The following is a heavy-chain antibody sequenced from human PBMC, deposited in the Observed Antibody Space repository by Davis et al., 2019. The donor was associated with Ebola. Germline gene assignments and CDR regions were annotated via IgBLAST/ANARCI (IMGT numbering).Heavy chain of an antibody. D-gene: IGHD6-19*01. J-gene: IGHJ4*02. CDR3: ARSKPGHSSGWQTFDY. V-gene: IGHV4-34*01. CDR1: GESFSGYY. Sequence: PSETLSLTCAVYGESFSGYYWSWIRQPPGKGLEWIGEINHSGSTNYNPSLKSRVTISVDTSKNQFSLKLSSVTAADTAMYYCARSKPGHSSGWQTFDYWGQGTLVTVSS. CDR2: INHSGST.